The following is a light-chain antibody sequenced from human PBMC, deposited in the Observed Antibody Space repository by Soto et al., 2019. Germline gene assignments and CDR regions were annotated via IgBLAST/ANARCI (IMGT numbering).Light chain of an antibody. V-gene: IGKV3-20*01. CDR3: QQYNSYWT. CDR2: GAS. Sequence: ETVLTQSPCTLSLSPVERATLSCRASQSVSSSYLAWYQQKPGQAPRLLIYGASSRATGIPDRFSGSGSGTDFTLTISSLQPDDFATYYCQQYNSYWTFGQGTKVDIK. CDR1: QSVSSSY. J-gene: IGKJ1*01.